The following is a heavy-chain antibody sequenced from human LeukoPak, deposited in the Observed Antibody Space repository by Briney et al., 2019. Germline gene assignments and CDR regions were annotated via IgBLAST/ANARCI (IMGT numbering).Heavy chain of an antibody. CDR2: MSYEGSNK. CDR3: VRDLDLGGYSSFEY. D-gene: IGHD4-23*01. V-gene: IGHV3-30*03. CDR1: GFSFSTYG. J-gene: IGHJ4*02. Sequence: GGSLRLSCAASGFSFSTYGMHWVRQAPGKGLEWVAFMSYEGSNKYYADSVKGRFTISRDNSKNTLYLQMNTLRAEDTAVYYCVRDLDLGGYSSFEYWGQGTLVTVSS.